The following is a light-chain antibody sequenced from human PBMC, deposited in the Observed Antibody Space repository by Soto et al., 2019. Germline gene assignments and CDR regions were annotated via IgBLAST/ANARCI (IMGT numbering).Light chain of an antibody. J-gene: IGKJ1*01. CDR2: AAS. V-gene: IGKV1-39*01. CDR1: RSISNY. CDR3: QQSYSTPRT. Sequence: DIQMTQSPSSLSASVGDRVTITCRASRSISNYLNWYQQKPGKAPKLLMYAASSLQTGVPSRFSGSGSGTDFTFTISSLQPEDFATYYCQQSYSTPRTFGQGTKVEVK.